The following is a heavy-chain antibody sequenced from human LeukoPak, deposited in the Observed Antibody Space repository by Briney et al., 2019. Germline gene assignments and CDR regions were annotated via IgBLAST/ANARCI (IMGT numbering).Heavy chain of an antibody. J-gene: IGHJ4*02. CDR3: ARSLYYDFWSGSFDY. CDR1: CGSISSYY. D-gene: IGHD3-3*01. CDR2: IYYSGST. V-gene: IGHV4-59*01. Sequence: PSETLSLTCTVSCGSISSYYWSWIRQPPGKLLEWSGYIYYSGSTNYNPSLKSRVTISVDTSKNQFSLQLSTVTAADTVVYYCARSLYYDFWSGSFDYWGQGTLVTVSS.